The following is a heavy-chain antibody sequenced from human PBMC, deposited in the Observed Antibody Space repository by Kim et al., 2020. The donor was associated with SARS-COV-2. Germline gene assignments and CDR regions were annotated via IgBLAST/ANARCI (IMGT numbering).Heavy chain of an antibody. CDR1: GYTFTTYA. CDR3: AREDWNHLLDY. V-gene: IGHV7-4-1*02. J-gene: IGHJ4*02. Sequence: ASVKVSCKASGYTFTTYAMNWVRQAPGQGLEWMGWINTNTGNPTYAQGFTGRFVFSLGTSVSTTYLQISSLKAEETAIYYCAREDWNHLLDYWGQGTLVTVSS. CDR2: INTNTGNP. D-gene: IGHD1-1*01.